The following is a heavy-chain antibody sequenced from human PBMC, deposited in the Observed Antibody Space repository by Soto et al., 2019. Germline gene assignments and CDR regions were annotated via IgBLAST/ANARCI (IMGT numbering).Heavy chain of an antibody. J-gene: IGHJ4*02. Sequence: EVQLVESGGGLVQPGGSLRLSCAASGFTFSSYSMNWVRQAPGKGLEWVSYISSSRSTIYYADSVKGRFTISREKAKNPLYLQMNRLRAEDTAVYYCARDGRDCTNGVCSWVVLDYWGQGTLVTVSS. D-gene: IGHD2-8*01. CDR2: ISSSRSTI. CDR3: ARDGRDCTNGVCSWVVLDY. CDR1: GFTFSSYS. V-gene: IGHV3-48*01.